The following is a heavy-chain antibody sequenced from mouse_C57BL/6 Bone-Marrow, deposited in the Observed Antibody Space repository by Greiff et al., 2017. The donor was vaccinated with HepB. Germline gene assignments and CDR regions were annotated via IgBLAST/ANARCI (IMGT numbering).Heavy chain of an antibody. D-gene: IGHD3-2*02. V-gene: IGHV1-69*01. CDR2: IDPSDSYT. CDR3: ARELRLWYYFDY. J-gene: IGHJ2*01. CDR1: GYTFTSYW. Sequence: QVQLQQPGAELVMPGASVKLSCKASGYTFTSYWMHWVKQRPGQGLEWIGEIDPSDSYTNYNQKFKGKSTLTVDKSSSTAYMQLSSLTSEDSAFYYCARELRLWYYFDYWGQGTTLTVSS.